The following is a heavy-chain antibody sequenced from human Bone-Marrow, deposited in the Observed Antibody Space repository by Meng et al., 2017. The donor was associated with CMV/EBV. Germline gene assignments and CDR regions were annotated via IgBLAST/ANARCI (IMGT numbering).Heavy chain of an antibody. V-gene: IGHV3-21*01. J-gene: IGHJ4*02. CDR1: GFTFSSYS. Sequence: GGSLRLSCAASGFTFSSYSMNWVRQAPGKGLEWVSSISSSSSYIYYADSVKGRFTISRDNAKNSLYLQMNSLRAEDTAVYYCARVGVSGFRGLRDYYCDDWGQGQLVTCYS. CDR2: ISSSSSYI. CDR3: ARVGVSGFRGLRDYYCDD. D-gene: IGHD3-16*01.